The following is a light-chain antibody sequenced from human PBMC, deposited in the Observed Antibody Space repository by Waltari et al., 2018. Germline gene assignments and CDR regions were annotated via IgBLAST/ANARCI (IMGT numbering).Light chain of an antibody. Sequence: QSALTQPASVSGSPGQSITISCTGTSSDVGSYNYVSWYQQHPGKAPKLMISEVSNRPPGVSNRFSGSKSGNTASLTISGLQAEDEADYYCASYTSSSTIFGGGTNLTVL. CDR1: SSDVGSYNY. CDR3: ASYTSSSTI. J-gene: IGLJ2*01. CDR2: EVS. V-gene: IGLV2-14*01.